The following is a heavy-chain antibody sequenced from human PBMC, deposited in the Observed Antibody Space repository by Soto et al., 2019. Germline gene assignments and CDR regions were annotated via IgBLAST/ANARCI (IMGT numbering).Heavy chain of an antibody. Sequence: EVQLVQSGAEVKKPGESLKISCKGSGYSFTSYWIGWVRQMPGKGLEWMGIIYPGDSDTRYSPSFQGQVTISADKSISTAYLQWSILKASDTAMYYCARHRVVVPAAITGRGWGWFDPWGQGNLVTVSS. CDR2: IYPGDSDT. V-gene: IGHV5-51*01. D-gene: IGHD2-2*01. CDR3: ARHRVVVPAAITGRGWGWFDP. J-gene: IGHJ5*02. CDR1: GYSFTSYW.